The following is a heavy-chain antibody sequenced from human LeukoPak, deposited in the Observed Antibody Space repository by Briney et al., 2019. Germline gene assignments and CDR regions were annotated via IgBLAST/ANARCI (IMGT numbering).Heavy chain of an antibody. CDR3: ARDPDFWSGENWFDP. Sequence: ASVKVSCKASGYTFTGYYMHWVRQAPGQGLEWMGRINPNSGGTNYAQKFQGRVTMTRDTSISTAYMELSRLRSDDTAVYYCARDPDFWSGENWFDPWGQGTLVTVSS. V-gene: IGHV1-2*06. D-gene: IGHD3-3*01. CDR1: GYTFTGYY. CDR2: INPNSGGT. J-gene: IGHJ5*02.